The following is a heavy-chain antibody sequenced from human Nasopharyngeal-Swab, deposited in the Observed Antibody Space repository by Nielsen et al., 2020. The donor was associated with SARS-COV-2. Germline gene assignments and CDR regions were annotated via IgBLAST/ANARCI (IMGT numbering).Heavy chain of an antibody. CDR2: IWFDGSNK. V-gene: IGHV3-33*01. CDR3: ARDVGVANSPLGYFDY. D-gene: IGHD2-21*01. J-gene: IGHJ4*02. CDR1: GFTFSSYA. Sequence: GRSLTLSCAASGFTFSSYAIHWVRQAPGKGLEWVAVIWFDGSNKYYADSVKGRFTISRDNSKNTVYLQMNSLRGEDTAMYFCARDVGVANSPLGYFDYWGQGTLVTVSS.